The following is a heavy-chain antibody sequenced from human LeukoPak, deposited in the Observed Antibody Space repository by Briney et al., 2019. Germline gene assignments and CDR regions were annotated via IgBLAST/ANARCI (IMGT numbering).Heavy chain of an antibody. V-gene: IGHV3-15*01. Sequence: KPGGSLRLSCAASGFTFSNAWMSWVRQAPGKGLEWVGRIKSKTDGGTTDYAAPVKGRFTISRDDSKNTLYLQMNSLKTEDTAVHYCTTEVFDSRGLMDVWGKGTTVTVSS. CDR3: TTEVFDSRGLMDV. D-gene: IGHD2-21*01. CDR2: IKSKTDGGTT. J-gene: IGHJ6*03. CDR1: GFTFSNAW.